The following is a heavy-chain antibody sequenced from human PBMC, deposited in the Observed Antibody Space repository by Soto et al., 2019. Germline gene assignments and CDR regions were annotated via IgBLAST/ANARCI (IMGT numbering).Heavy chain of an antibody. CDR3: ARIPVDTYMINWVVP. J-gene: IGHJ5*02. V-gene: IGHV4-61*08. D-gene: IGHD3-16*01. CDR1: GGSVSSGDYY. CDR2: IYYGGST. Sequence: QVQLQESGPGLVKPSETLSLTCTVSGGSVSSGDYYWSWIRQPPGKGLEWIGYIYYGGSTNHNPSLKSRVSMSVDTSKNQFSLKLNSVTAADTAVYYCARIPVDTYMINWVVPWGQGTLVTVSS.